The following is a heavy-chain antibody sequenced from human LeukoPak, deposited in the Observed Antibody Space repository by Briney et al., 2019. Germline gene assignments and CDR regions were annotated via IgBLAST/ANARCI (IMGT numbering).Heavy chain of an antibody. CDR3: ARLGDWGDPFDY. V-gene: IGHV1-69*05. J-gene: IGHJ4*02. D-gene: IGHD7-27*01. CDR1: GGTFSSYA. Sequence: EASVRVSCKASGGTFSSYAISWVRQAPGQGLEWMGGIIPIFGTANYAQKFQGRVTITTDESTSTAYMELSSLRSEDTAVYYCARLGDWGDPFDYWGQGTLVTVSS. CDR2: IIPIFGTA.